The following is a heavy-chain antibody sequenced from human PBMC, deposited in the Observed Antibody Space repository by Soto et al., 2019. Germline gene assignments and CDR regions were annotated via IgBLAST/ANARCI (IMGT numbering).Heavy chain of an antibody. CDR1: GVSISDFY. CDR2: IYYSGST. D-gene: IGHD6-6*01. CDR3: ARVGGLAARTFDY. V-gene: IGHV4-59*01. Sequence: SETLSLTCTVSGVSISDFYWSWIRPPPGKGLEWIGYIYYSGSTNYNPSLKSRVTISVDTSKNQFSLNLRSMSPADTAVYYCARVGGLAARTFDYWGPGTLVTV. J-gene: IGHJ4*02.